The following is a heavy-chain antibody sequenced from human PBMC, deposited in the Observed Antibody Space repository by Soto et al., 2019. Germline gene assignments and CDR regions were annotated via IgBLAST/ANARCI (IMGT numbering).Heavy chain of an antibody. D-gene: IGHD6-19*01. CDR1: GGTFSSYA. CDR2: IIPIFGTA. V-gene: IGHV1-69*05. CDR3: ARDRGLHRNKSSGWSDFDY. J-gene: IGHJ4*02. Sequence: SVKVSCKASGGTFSSYAISWVRQAPGQGLEWMGGIIPIFGTANYAQKFQGRVTITRDTSASTAYMELSSLRSEDTAVYYCARDRGLHRNKSSGWSDFDYWGQGTLVTVSS.